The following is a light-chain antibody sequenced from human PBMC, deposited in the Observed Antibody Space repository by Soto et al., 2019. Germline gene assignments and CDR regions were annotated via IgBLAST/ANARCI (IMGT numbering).Light chain of an antibody. Sequence: AIHLTQSGSSLSASVGSRVTISCRASQGISTLFAWYQQKPGKAPKLLIYDASTLESGVPSRFSGSGSGADFTLTISSLQPEDFATYYCQQFYDYPLTFGGGTKVDIK. CDR1: QGISTL. CDR3: QQFYDYPLT. J-gene: IGKJ4*01. CDR2: DAS. V-gene: IGKV1D-13*01.